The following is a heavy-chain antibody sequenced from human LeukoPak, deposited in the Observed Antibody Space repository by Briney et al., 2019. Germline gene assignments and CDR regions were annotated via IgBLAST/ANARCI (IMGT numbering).Heavy chain of an antibody. CDR2: IIPILGIA. CDR3: ARVVDDSRSDYFDY. Sequence: ASVKVSCKASGGAFSSYAISWVRQAPGQGLEWMGRIIPILGIANYAQKFQGRVTITADKSTSTAYMELSSLRSEDTAVYYCARVVDDSRSDYFDYWGQGTLVTVSS. J-gene: IGHJ4*02. D-gene: IGHD3-22*01. V-gene: IGHV1-69*04. CDR1: GGAFSSYA.